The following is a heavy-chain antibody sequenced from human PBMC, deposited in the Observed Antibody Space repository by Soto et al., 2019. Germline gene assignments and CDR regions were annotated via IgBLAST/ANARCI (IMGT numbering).Heavy chain of an antibody. CDR1: GGSFSGYY. CDR2: INHSGST. CDR3: ARTNRYSSSWYDYYYGMDV. D-gene: IGHD6-13*01. V-gene: IGHV4-34*01. J-gene: IGHJ6*02. Sequence: ETLSLTCAVYGGSFSGYYWSWIRQPPGKGLEWIGEINHSGSTNYNPSLKSRVTISVDTSKNQFSLKLSSVTAADTAVYYCARTNRYSSSWYDYYYGMDVWGQGTTV.